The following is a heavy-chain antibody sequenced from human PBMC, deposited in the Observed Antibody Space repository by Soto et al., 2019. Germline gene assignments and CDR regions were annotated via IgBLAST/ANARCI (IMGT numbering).Heavy chain of an antibody. CDR3: ARRPAGSYYYDSGYYYGMDV. D-gene: IGHD3-10*01. CDR1: GGSSSSSSYY. J-gene: IGHJ6*02. CDR2: IYYSGST. V-gene: IGHV4-39*01. Sequence: SETLSLTCTVSGGSSSSSSYYWGWIRQPPGKGLEWIGTIYYSGSTYYNPSLKSRVTISVDTSKNQFSLKLSSVTAADTAVYYCARRPAGSYYYDSGYYYGMDVWGQGTTVTVS.